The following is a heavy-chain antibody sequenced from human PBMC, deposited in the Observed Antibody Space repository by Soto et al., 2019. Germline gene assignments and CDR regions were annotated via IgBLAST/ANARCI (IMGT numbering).Heavy chain of an antibody. Sequence: GSLRLSCAASGLTFSTYAMGWVRQAPGKGLEWVSALTDSGGSTYYADSVKGRFTISRDNSKNTLFLQMNSLRAEDTAVYYCAKKSSGNSYFYFDYWGQGALVTVSS. D-gene: IGHD3-22*01. CDR3: AKKSSGNSYFYFDY. J-gene: IGHJ4*02. CDR1: GLTFSTYA. CDR2: LTDSGGST. V-gene: IGHV3-23*01.